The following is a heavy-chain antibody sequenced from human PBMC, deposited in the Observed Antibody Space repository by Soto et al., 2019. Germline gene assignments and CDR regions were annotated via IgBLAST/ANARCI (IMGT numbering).Heavy chain of an antibody. Sequence: SETLSLTCAVSGGSISSGGYSWSWIRQPPGKGLEWIGYIYHSGSTYYNPSLKSRVTISVDRSKNQFSLKLSSVTAADTAVYYCARARRVREFPFDYWGQGTLVTVSS. CDR2: IYHSGST. CDR1: GGSISSGGYS. D-gene: IGHD3-10*01. CDR3: ARARRVREFPFDY. J-gene: IGHJ4*02. V-gene: IGHV4-30-2*01.